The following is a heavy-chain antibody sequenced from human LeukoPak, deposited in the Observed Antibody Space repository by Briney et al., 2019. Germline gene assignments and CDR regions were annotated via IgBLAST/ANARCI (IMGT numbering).Heavy chain of an antibody. D-gene: IGHD3-16*01. CDR3: ARLFWGIGTFDI. CDR1: GYSISTGYY. Sequence: SETLSLTCAVSGYSISTGYYWAWIRQPPGKGLGWIGSIYHSGSTYYNPSLKSRVITSVDTSKNQFSLKMTSVTAADTAVYYCARLFWGIGTFDIWGQGTMVTVSS. J-gene: IGHJ3*02. CDR2: IYHSGST. V-gene: IGHV4-38-2*01.